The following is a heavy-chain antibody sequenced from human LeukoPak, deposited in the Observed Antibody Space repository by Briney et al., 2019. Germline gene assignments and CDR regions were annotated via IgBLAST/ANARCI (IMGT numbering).Heavy chain of an antibody. CDR1: GFTFSDYC. CDR2: ISSSSSYT. D-gene: IGHD2-2*01. CDR3: ARYCSSTTCYDY. J-gene: IGHJ4*02. V-gene: IGHV3-11*03. Sequence: GGSLRLSCAASGFTFSDYCMSWIRQAPGKGLEWVSYISSSSSYTNYADSVKGRFTISRDNAKNSLYLQMNSLRAEDTAVYYCARYCSSTTCYDYWGQGILVTVSS.